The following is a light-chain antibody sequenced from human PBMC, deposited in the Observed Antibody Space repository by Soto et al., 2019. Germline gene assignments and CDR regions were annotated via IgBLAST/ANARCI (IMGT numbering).Light chain of an antibody. J-gene: IGKJ2*01. CDR2: GAS. V-gene: IGKV3-20*01. CDR3: QQYGSSPPMYT. CDR1: QSVSSSY. Sequence: EIVLTQSPGTLSLSPGERATLSCRASQSVSSSYLAWYQQKPGQAPRLLIYGASSRATGIPDRFSGSGSGTDFTLTISRLETEDFAGYYCQQYGSSPPMYTFGQGTKLEIK.